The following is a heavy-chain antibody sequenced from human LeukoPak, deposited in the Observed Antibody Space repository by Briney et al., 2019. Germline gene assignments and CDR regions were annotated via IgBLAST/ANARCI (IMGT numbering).Heavy chain of an antibody. CDR2: INPNSGGT. CDR1: GDTFTGYY. CDR3: ARDSIYSSSGYYYGMDV. V-gene: IGHV1-2*02. Sequence: GSVSVSCTASGDTFTGYYMHWVRQAPGQGVERRGGINPNSGGTNYAQKFQGRVTMTRDTSISTAYIELSRLRSDDTAVYYCARDSIYSSSGYYYGMDVWGQGTPVTVSS. D-gene: IGHD6-6*01. J-gene: IGHJ6*02.